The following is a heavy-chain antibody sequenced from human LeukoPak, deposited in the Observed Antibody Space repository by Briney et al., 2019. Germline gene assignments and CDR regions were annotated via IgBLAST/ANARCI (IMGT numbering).Heavy chain of an antibody. CDR2: ISSSSSYI. J-gene: IGHJ4*02. Sequence: GSLRLSCAASGFTVSSYSMNWVRQAPGKGLEWVSSISSSSSYIYYADSVKGRFTISRDNAKNSLYLQMNSLRAEDTAVYYCAREGSSGWYGTDYWGQGTLVTVSS. V-gene: IGHV3-21*01. CDR3: AREGSSGWYGTDY. CDR1: GFTVSSYS. D-gene: IGHD6-19*01.